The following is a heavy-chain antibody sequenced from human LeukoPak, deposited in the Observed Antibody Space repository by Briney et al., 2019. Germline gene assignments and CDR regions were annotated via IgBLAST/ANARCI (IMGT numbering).Heavy chain of an antibody. CDR3: ATPYCSGISCLDVFNM. J-gene: IGHJ3*02. CDR2: INHSGST. V-gene: IGHV4-34*01. CDR1: GGPFSGYY. Sequence: PSEPLSLTCAVYGGPFSGYYWSWIRQPPGKGLEWIGEINHSGSTNYNPSLKSRVSISVDTSKNQFSLKLSSVTAADTATYYCATPYCSGISCLDVFNMWGQGTRVTVSS. D-gene: IGHD2-2*01.